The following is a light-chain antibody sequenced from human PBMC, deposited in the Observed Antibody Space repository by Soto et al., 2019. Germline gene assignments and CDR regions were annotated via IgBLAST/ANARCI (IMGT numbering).Light chain of an antibody. CDR1: SSDVGGYKY. J-gene: IGLJ2*01. CDR2: EVS. V-gene: IGLV2-14*01. CDR3: SSYTSSRTAV. Sequence: QSALTQPASVSGSPGQSITISCTGSSSDVGGYKYVSWYQQYPGKAPKLMIYEVSNRPSGVSNRFSGSKSGNTASLTISGLHAEDEADYYCSSYTSSRTAVFGGGTKVTVL.